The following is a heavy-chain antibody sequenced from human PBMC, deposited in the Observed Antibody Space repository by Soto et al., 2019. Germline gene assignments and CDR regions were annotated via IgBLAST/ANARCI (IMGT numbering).Heavy chain of an antibody. J-gene: IGHJ6*02. CDR2: IDPSDSYT. Sequence: GESLKISCKGSGYSFTSYWISWVRQMPGKGLEWMGRIDPSDSYTNYSPSFQGHVTISADKSISTAYLQWSSPKASDTAMYYCASPVGATRYYYYYGMDVWGQGTTVTVSS. V-gene: IGHV5-10-1*01. CDR1: GYSFTSYW. D-gene: IGHD1-26*01. CDR3: ASPVGATRYYYYYGMDV.